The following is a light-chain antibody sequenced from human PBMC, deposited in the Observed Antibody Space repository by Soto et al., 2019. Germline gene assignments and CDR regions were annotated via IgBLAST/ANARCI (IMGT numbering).Light chain of an antibody. CDR2: KAF. V-gene: IGKV1-5*03. Sequence: DIQMTQSPSTLSASVGDRVTITCRASQSISSWLAWYQQKPGKAPKLLIYKAFSLESGVPSRFSGSGSGTEFTLSISSLQPDYFATSYCQQYNSYPWTFGQGTKVEIK. J-gene: IGKJ1*01. CDR1: QSISSW. CDR3: QQYNSYPWT.